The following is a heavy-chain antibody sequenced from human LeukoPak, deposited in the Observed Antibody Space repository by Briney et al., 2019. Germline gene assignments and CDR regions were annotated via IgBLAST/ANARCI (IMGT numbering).Heavy chain of an antibody. D-gene: IGHD6-13*01. CDR2: INPNSGGT. CDR3: ARVSIAAAGTISGYYYYMDV. J-gene: IGHJ6*03. CDR1: GYTFTGYY. Sequence: GASVKVSCKASGYTFTGYYMHWVRQAPGQGLEWMGRINPNSGGTNYAQKFQGRVTMTRDTSISTAYMELSRLRSDDTAVYYCARVSIAAAGTISGYYYYMDVWGKGTTVTVSS. V-gene: IGHV1-2*06.